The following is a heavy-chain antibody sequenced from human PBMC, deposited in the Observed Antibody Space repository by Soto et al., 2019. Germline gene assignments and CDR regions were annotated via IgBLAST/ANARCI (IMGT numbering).Heavy chain of an antibody. CDR1: GFTFSSYG. J-gene: IGHJ6*03. CDR2: IWYDGSNK. Sequence: QVQLVESGGGVVQPGRSLRLSCAASGFTFSSYGMHWVRQAPGKGLEWGAVIWYDGSNKYYADSVKGRFTISRDNSKNTLYLQMNSLRAEDTAVYYCARDGGIGTHYYYYYMDVWGKGTTVTVSS. D-gene: IGHD1-1*01. CDR3: ARDGGIGTHYYYYYMDV. V-gene: IGHV3-33*01.